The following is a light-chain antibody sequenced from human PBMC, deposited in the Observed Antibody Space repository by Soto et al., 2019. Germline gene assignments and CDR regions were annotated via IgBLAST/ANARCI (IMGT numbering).Light chain of an antibody. V-gene: IGKV3-20*01. CDR3: QQYGSLSWT. Sequence: EIVLTQSPGTLSLSPGERGTLSCRASQSVSSSYLAWYQQKPGQAPRLLIYGASIRATGIPARFSGSGSGTDFTLTISSLEPEDFAVYYCQQYGSLSWTFGQGTKVDIK. CDR1: QSVSSSY. CDR2: GAS. J-gene: IGKJ1*01.